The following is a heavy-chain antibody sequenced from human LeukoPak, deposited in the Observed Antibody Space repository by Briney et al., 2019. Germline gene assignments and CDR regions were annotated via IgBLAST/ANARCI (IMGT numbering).Heavy chain of an antibody. J-gene: IGHJ5*02. CDR1: GGSISSSNYY. V-gene: IGHV4-39*01. CDR3: ARQEMATINGWFDP. CDR2: ISHTGST. D-gene: IGHD5-24*01. Sequence: SETLSLTCTVSGGSISSSNYYWGWIRQSPGMGLDWIGSISHTGSTYHNPSLKSRVTISVDTSKNQFSLKLSSVTAADTAVYYCARQEMATINGWFDPWGQGTLVTVSS.